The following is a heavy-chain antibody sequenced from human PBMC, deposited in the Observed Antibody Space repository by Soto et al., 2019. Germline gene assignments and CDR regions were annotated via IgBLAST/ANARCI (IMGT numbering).Heavy chain of an antibody. J-gene: IGHJ6*02. Sequence: SETLSLTCTVSGGSISSYYWSWIRQPPGKGLEWIGYIYYSGSTNYNPSLKSRVTISVDTSKNQFSLKLSSVTAADTAVYYCARDSIGTDYYYYGMDVWGQGTTVTVSS. CDR3: ARDSIGTDYYYYGMDV. CDR2: IYYSGST. V-gene: IGHV4-59*01. D-gene: IGHD2-2*01. CDR1: GGSISSYY.